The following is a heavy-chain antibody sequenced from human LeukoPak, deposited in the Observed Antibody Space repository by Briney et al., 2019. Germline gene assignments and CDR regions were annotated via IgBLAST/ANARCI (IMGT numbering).Heavy chain of an antibody. V-gene: IGHV5-51*03. CDR1: GYSFTSYW. J-gene: IGHJ4*02. CDR2: IYPGDSDT. Sequence: PGESLKISCKGSGYSFTSYWIGWVRQMPGKGLEWMGIIYPGDSDTRYSPSFQGQVTISADKSISTAYLQRSSLKASDTAMYYCARAGYYDSSGQYYFDYWGQGTLVTVSS. D-gene: IGHD3-22*01. CDR3: ARAGYYDSSGQYYFDY.